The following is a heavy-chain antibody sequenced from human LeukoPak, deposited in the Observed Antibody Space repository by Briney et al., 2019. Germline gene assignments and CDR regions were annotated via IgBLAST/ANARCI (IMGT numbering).Heavy chain of an antibody. CDR2: INGGNGIT. CDR3: AGDKWELPHDAFDI. V-gene: IGHV1-3*01. D-gene: IGHD1-26*01. Sequence: ASVKVSCKTSGYTFTSYGMHWVRQAPGQSLEWMGWINGGNGITKYSEKFQGRVTIIRDTSASTAYMELSSLRSEDTAVYYCAGDKWELPHDAFDIWGQGTMVTVSS. CDR1: GYTFTSYG. J-gene: IGHJ3*02.